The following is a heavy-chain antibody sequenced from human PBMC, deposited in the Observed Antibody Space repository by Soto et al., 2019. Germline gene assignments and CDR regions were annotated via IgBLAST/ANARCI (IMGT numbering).Heavy chain of an antibody. J-gene: IGHJ4*02. Sequence: ASVKVSCKVSGYTLTELSMHWVRQAPGKGLEWMGGFDPEDGETIYAQKFQGRVTMTEDTSTDTAYMELSSLRSEDTAVYYCATGPTGATTPHFDYWGLGALVTVSS. CDR3: ATGPTGATTPHFDY. CDR1: GYTLTELS. V-gene: IGHV1-24*01. D-gene: IGHD1-26*01. CDR2: FDPEDGET.